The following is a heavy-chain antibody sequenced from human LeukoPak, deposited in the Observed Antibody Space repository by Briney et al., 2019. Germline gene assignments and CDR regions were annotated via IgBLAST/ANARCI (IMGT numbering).Heavy chain of an antibody. Sequence: GGSLRLSCAASGFTFSSYGMHWVRQAPGKGLEWVTVIWYDGSNKYCADSVKGRFTISRDNSKNTLYLQMNSLRAEDTAVYYCARDDLESIAAAAKGYYSGMDVWGQGTTVTVSS. V-gene: IGHV3-33*01. J-gene: IGHJ6*02. D-gene: IGHD6-13*01. CDR2: IWYDGSNK. CDR3: ARDDLESIAAAAKGYYSGMDV. CDR1: GFTFSSYG.